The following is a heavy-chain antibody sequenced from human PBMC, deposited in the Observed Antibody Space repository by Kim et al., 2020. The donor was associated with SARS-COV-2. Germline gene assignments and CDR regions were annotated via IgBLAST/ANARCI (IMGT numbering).Heavy chain of an antibody. J-gene: IGHJ6*02. V-gene: IGHV3-53*01. CDR1: GLSVSRSS. Sequence: GGSLRLSCVASGLSVSRSSMTWVRQAPGKGLEWVSLIYGDGTPYNADAVKGRFTISRDNSKNTLFIEMNSLRAEDTAIYYCASGFLGSYYYNFAFDVWGQGTTVTVPS. CDR2: IYGDGTP. CDR3: ASGFLGSYYYNFAFDV. D-gene: IGHD2-2*03.